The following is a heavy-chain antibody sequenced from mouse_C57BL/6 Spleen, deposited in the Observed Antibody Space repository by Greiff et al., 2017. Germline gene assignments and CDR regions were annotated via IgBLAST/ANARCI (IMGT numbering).Heavy chain of an antibody. D-gene: IGHD2-4*01. V-gene: IGHV1-55*01. CDR2: IYPGSGST. Sequence: QVQLKQPGAELVKPGASVKMSCKASGYTFTSYWITWVKQRPGQGLEWIGDIYPGSGSTNYNEKFKSKATLTVDTSSSTAYMQLSSLTSEDSAVXDCARNDYPLFWDFDDWGTGTTVTVSS. J-gene: IGHJ1*03. CDR3: ARNDYPLFWDFDD. CDR1: GYTFTSYW.